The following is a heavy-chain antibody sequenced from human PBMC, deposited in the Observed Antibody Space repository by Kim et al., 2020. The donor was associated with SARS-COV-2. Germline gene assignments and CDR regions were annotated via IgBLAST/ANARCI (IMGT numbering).Heavy chain of an antibody. Sequence: ASVKVSCKASGYTFTSYDINWVRQATGQGLEWMGWMNPNSGNTGYAQKFQGRGTMTRNTSISTAYMELSSLRSEDTAVYYCARGNTMVRGVIINWFDPWGQGTLVTVSS. D-gene: IGHD3-10*01. V-gene: IGHV1-8*02. CDR3: ARGNTMVRGVIINWFDP. CDR2: MNPNSGNT. CDR1: GYTFTSYD. J-gene: IGHJ5*02.